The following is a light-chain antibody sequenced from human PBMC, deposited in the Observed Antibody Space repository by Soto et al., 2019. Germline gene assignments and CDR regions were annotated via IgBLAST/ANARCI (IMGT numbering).Light chain of an antibody. J-gene: IGKJ5*01. CDR1: QSVSSN. CDR2: GAS. V-gene: IGKV3-15*01. Sequence: EIVMTHSPATLSVSPWERATLSWSASQSVSSNLAWYQQKPGQAPRLLIYGASTRATGIPARFSGSGSGTEFTLTISSLEPEDFAVYYCQQRNVWPPITFGQGTRLEIK. CDR3: QQRNVWPPIT.